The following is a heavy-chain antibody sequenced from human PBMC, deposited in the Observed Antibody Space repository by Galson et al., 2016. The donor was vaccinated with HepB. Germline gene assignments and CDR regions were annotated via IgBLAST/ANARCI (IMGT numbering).Heavy chain of an antibody. D-gene: IGHD6-19*01. CDR3: ARNNSGWYTFAS. CDR2: IYYSGNT. J-gene: IGHJ5*01. CDR1: GGSINNDNHC. V-gene: IGHV4-39*01. Sequence: SETLSLTCIVSGGSINNDNHCWGWIRQPPGKGLEWIGSIYYSGNTPYNPSLNSRVTISVDTSKNQFSLRLTSVTASDTAIYYCARNNSGWYTFASWGQGTLVTVSS.